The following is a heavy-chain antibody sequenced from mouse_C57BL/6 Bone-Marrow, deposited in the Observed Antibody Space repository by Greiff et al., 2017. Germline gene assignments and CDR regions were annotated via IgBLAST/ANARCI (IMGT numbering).Heavy chain of an antibody. D-gene: IGHD2-1*01. Sequence: VQLQQPGAELVRPGTSVTLSCKASGYTYTSYWMHWVKQRPGQGLEWIGVIDPSDSYTNYNQKFKGKATLTVDTSSSTAYMQLSSLTSEDSAVYYCAAYGNFAYWGQGTLVTVSA. CDR1: GYTYTSYW. CDR2: IDPSDSYT. V-gene: IGHV1-59*01. J-gene: IGHJ3*01. CDR3: AAYGNFAY.